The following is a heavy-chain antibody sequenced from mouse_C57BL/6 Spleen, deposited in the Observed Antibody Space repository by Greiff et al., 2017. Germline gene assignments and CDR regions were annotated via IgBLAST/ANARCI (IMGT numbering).Heavy chain of an antibody. Sequence: VQLQQSGAELARPGASVKMSCKASGYTFNSYTMHWVKQRPGQGLEWIGYINPSSGYTKYNQKFKDKATLTADKSSSTAYMQLSSLTSEDSAVYYCSRPPITTVVYWYFDVWGTGTTVTVAS. CDR1: GYTFNSYT. CDR2: INPSSGYT. V-gene: IGHV1-4*01. CDR3: SRPPITTVVYWYFDV. D-gene: IGHD1-1*01. J-gene: IGHJ1*03.